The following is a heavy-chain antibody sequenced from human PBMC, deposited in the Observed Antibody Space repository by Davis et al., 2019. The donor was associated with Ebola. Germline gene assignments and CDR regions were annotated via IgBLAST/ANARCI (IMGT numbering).Heavy chain of an antibody. CDR3: ARDQLAIVVVVVAPDY. Sequence: GESLKISCAASGFAFSTYSMNWVRQAPGKGLEWVSFISSSSNYIYYADSVKGRFTISRDDAKNSLYLQMNSLRAEDTAVYYCARDQLAIVVVVVAPDYWGQGTLVTVSS. J-gene: IGHJ4*02. CDR2: ISSSSNYI. CDR1: GFAFSTYS. V-gene: IGHV3-21*01. D-gene: IGHD2-15*01.